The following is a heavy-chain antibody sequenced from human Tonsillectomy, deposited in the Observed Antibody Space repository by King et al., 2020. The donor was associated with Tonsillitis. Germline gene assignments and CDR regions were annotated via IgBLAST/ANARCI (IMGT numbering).Heavy chain of an antibody. V-gene: IGHV3-30-3*01. Sequence: VQLVESGGGVVQPGSSLRLSCAASGFTFSSYAMHWVRQAPGKGLEGVALISFDGSNKEYADSAKGRFTISRDNSKNRLYLQMNSLRAEDTAVYYCARRDGALDYYYYGMDVWGQGTTVTVSS. D-gene: IGHD4-17*01. CDR2: ISFDGSNK. CDR3: ARRDGALDYYYYGMDV. J-gene: IGHJ6*02. CDR1: GFTFSSYA.